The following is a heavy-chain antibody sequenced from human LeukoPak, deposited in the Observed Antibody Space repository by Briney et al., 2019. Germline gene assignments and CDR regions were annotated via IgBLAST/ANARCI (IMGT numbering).Heavy chain of an antibody. Sequence: GGSLRLSCAASGFTFSSYTMTWVRQAPGKGLEWVSTISGSGVSPYYADSVKGRFTISRDNSKNTLYLQMNSLRAEDTAVYYCAKVVVVPAATTKTYYFDYRGQGTLVTVSS. CDR1: GFTFSSYT. CDR3: AKVVVVPAATTKTYYFDY. J-gene: IGHJ4*02. CDR2: ISGSGVSP. D-gene: IGHD2-2*01. V-gene: IGHV3-23*01.